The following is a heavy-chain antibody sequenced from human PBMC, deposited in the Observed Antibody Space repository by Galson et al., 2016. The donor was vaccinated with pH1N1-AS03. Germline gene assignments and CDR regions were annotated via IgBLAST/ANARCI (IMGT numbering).Heavy chain of an antibody. J-gene: IGHJ3*02. CDR3: GRHTFSYDTTDTNRPDAFDI. D-gene: IGHD3-22*01. V-gene: IGHV5-51*01. CDR2: TSPDDPQT. CDR1: GTSFSNYW. Sequence: QSGAEVKKPGESLKISCMGSGTSFSNYWIGWVRQMPGKGLEWMGATSPDDPQTKYSPSFEGPVTISVDKSITTAFLQWNSLKASDTALYYCGRHTFSYDTTDTNRPDAFDIWGQGTMVTVFS.